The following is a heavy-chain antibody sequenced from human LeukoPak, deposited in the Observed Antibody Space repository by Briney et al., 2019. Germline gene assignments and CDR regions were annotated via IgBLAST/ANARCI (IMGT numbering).Heavy chain of an antibody. V-gene: IGHV1-2*02. CDR1: GYTFTGYY. J-gene: IGHJ4*02. D-gene: IGHD3-22*01. CDR2: INPNSGGT. CDR3: ASSSRNYYYDSSGGFDY. Sequence: ASVKVSCKASGYTFTGYYMHWVRQAPGQGLEWMGWINPNSGGTNYAQKFQGRVTMTRDTSIRTAYMELSRLRSDDTAVYYCASSSRNYYYDSSGGFDYWGQGTLVTVSS.